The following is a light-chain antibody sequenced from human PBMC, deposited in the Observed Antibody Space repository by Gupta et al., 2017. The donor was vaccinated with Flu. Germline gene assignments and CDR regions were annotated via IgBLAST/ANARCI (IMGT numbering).Light chain of an antibody. J-gene: IGKJ1*01. CDR1: QSISNW. CDR3: QQEYHYSRT. CDR2: KAS. Sequence: DIQMTQSPSTLSASVGDRVTITCRASQSISNWLAWYQQKPGKAPKLLIYKASSLQSGVPSRFSGSGSGTEFTLTINSLQPDDFATYYCQQEYHYSRTFGQGTKVEIK. V-gene: IGKV1-5*03.